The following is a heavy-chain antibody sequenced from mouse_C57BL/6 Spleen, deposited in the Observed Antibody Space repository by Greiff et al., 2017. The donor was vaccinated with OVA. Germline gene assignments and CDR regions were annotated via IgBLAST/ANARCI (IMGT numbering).Heavy chain of an antibody. CDR2: IHPNSGST. Sequence: QVQLQQPGAELVKPGASVKLSCKASGYTFTSYWMHWVKQRPGQGLEWIGRIHPNSGSTNYNEKFKSKATLTVDKSSSTAYMQLSSLTSEDSAVYYCNYDYDGGFAYWGQGTLVTVSA. CDR1: GYTFTSYW. CDR3: NYDYDGGFAY. J-gene: IGHJ3*01. D-gene: IGHD2-4*01. V-gene: IGHV1-64*01.